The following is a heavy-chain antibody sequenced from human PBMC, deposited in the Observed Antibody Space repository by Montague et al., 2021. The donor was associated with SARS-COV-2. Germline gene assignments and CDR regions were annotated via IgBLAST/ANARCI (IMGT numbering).Heavy chain of an antibody. Sequence: SLRLSCAASGFTFSSYGMHWVRQAPGEGLEWVALIWYDGSKNYYADSVKGRFTISRDNSKNTLYLQMNTLRAEDTAVYYCARDSSSGSDWYYYYGMDVWGQGTTVTVSS. J-gene: IGHJ6*02. CDR1: GFTFSSYG. CDR2: IWYDGSKN. D-gene: IGHD6-13*01. CDR3: ARDSSSGSDWYYYYGMDV. V-gene: IGHV3-33*01.